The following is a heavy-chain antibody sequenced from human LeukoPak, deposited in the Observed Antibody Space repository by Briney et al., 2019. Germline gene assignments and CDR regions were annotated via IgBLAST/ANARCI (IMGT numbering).Heavy chain of an antibody. D-gene: IGHD2-21*02. CDR2: IYNSGST. J-gene: IGHJ4*02. CDR3: ARVANRGGRGDSYYFDY. Sequence: SETLSLTCTVSGDSISSYYWSWIRQPPGKGLEWIGDIYNSGSTNYNPSLKSRVTITVDTSKNQFSLKLSSVTAADTAVYYCARVANRGGRGDSYYFDYWGQGTLVTVSS. CDR1: GDSISSYY. V-gene: IGHV4-59*01.